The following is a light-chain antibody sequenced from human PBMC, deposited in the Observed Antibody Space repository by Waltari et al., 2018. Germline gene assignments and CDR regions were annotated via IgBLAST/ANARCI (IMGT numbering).Light chain of an antibody. Sequence: DIQMTQSPSTLSASVGDSVTITCRASETVLTWLAWYQQKPGKAPKLLIYKASSLESVVPSRFSGSASGTEFTLTISSLQPDDSATYYCLQYHSYSKFGQGTKLEIK. J-gene: IGKJ2*01. CDR2: KAS. CDR3: LQYHSYSK. V-gene: IGKV1-5*03. CDR1: ETVLTW.